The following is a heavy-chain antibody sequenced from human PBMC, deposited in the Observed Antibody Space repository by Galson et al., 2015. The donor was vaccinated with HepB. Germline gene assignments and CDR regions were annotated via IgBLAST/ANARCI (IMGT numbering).Heavy chain of an antibody. CDR1: GFPFRSYG. V-gene: IGHV3-23*01. D-gene: IGHD4/OR15-4a*01. CDR3: AKDDMESPYGGYALDV. J-gene: IGHJ3*01. Sequence: SLRLSCAASGFPFRSYGMTWVRQAPGKGLEWVSGISGSGGSTYYADSVKGRVTIARDNSKNTLYLQMNRLRVEDTAVYYRAKDDMESPYGGYALDVWGQGTMVTVSS. CDR2: ISGSGGST.